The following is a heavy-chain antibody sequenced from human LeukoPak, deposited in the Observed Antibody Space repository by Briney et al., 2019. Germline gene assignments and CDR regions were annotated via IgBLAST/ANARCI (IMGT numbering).Heavy chain of an antibody. J-gene: IGHJ6*03. CDR1: GFTVSSNY. V-gene: IGHV3-53*01. CDR2: IYSGGST. CDR3: AKNGEPHYYMDV. Sequence: GGSLRLSCAASGFTVSSNYMSWVRQAPGKGLEWVSVIYSGGSTYYADSAKGRFTISRDNSKNTLYLQMNSLRAEDTAVYYCAKNGEPHYYMDVLGKGTTVTVSS. D-gene: IGHD1-14*01.